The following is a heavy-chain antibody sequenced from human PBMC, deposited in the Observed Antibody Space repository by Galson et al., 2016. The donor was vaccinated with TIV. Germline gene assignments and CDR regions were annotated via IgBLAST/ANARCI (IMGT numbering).Heavy chain of an antibody. J-gene: IGHJ6*02. V-gene: IGHV3-53*01. CDR1: GFTVSGDY. CDR3: ARVNGAAKTYGMAV. D-gene: IGHD7-27*01. Sequence: SLRLSCAASGFTVSGDYMTWVRQAPGRGLECLSVMYTGGSAYYADSVKGRFTISRDNSKNTLYLQMNSLRVEDTAVYYCARVNGAAKTYGMAVWGQGTTVTVSS. CDR2: MYTGGSA.